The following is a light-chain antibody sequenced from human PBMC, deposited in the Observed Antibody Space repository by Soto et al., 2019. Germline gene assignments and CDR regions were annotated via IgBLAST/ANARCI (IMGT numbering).Light chain of an antibody. CDR1: SSDVGGYNY. V-gene: IGLV2-14*01. CDR2: DVS. Sequence: QPALTQPASVSGSPGQSITISCTGTSSDVGGYNYVSWYQQHPGKAPKLMIYDVSNRPSGVSNRFSGSKSGNTASLTISGLQAEDEADYYCSSYTNSNTWVFGGGTKVTVL. CDR3: SSYTNSNTWV. J-gene: IGLJ3*02.